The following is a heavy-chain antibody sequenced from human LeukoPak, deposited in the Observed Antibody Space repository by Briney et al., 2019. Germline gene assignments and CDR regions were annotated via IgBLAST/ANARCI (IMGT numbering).Heavy chain of an antibody. J-gene: IGHJ4*02. CDR1: GFTFSSYA. CDR2: ISGSGGST. V-gene: IGHV3-23*01. D-gene: IGHD6-19*01. CDR3: AKDHRYSRGWYLNRNFLNYFDY. Sequence: PGGSLRLSCAASGFTFSSYAMSWVRQAPGKGLEWVSAISGSGGSTYYADSVKGRFTISRDNSKNTLYLQMNSLRAEDTAVYYCAKDHRYSRGWYLNRNFLNYFDYWGQGTLVTVSS.